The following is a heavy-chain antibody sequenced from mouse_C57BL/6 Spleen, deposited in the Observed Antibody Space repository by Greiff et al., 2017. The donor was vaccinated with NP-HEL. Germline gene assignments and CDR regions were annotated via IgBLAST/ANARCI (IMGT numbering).Heavy chain of an antibody. CDR1: GYTFTDYN. CDR3: ARSLYYYGSSYGGFAY. CDR2: INPNNGGT. J-gene: IGHJ3*01. D-gene: IGHD1-1*01. Sequence: VQLQQSGPELVKPGASVKIPCKASGYTFTDYNMDWVKQSHGKSLEWIGDINPNNGGTIYNQKFKGKATLTVDQSSSTAYMELRSLTSEDTAVYYCARSLYYYGSSYGGFAYWGQGTLVTVSA. V-gene: IGHV1-18*01.